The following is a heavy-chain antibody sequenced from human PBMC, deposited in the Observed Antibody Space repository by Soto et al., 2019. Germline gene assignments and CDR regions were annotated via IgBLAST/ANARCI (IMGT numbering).Heavy chain of an antibody. J-gene: IGHJ1*01. D-gene: IGHD6-19*01. Sequence: GGSLRLSCAASGFTFSSYAMSWVRQAPGKGLEWVSAISGSGGSTYYADSVKGRLTISRDNSKNTLYLQMNSLRAEDTAVYYCAKGGQWLVLGYFQHWGQGTLVTVSS. V-gene: IGHV3-23*01. CDR1: GFTFSSYA. CDR2: ISGSGGST. CDR3: AKGGQWLVLGYFQH.